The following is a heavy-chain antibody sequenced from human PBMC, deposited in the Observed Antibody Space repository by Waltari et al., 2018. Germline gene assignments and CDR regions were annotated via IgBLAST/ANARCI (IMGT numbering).Heavy chain of an antibody. Sequence: EVQLVESGGGLVQPGGSLRLSCAVSGLTSSSYWMSWVRQAPGKGLEWVANIKEDGSEKYYVDSVKGRFTISRDNAKNSLYLQMNSLRVEDTAVYYCVRLRLGSSWTPVDYWGQGTLVTVSS. V-gene: IGHV3-7*01. CDR1: GLTSSSYW. J-gene: IGHJ4*02. CDR3: VRLRLGSSWTPVDY. D-gene: IGHD6-13*01. CDR2: IKEDGSEK.